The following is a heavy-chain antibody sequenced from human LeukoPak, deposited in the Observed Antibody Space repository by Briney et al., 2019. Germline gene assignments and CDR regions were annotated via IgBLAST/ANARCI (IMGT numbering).Heavy chain of an antibody. CDR2: ISAYNGDT. Sequence: GASVKVSCKASGYTFTSYAMNWARQAPGQGLEWMGWISAYNGDTNYAQKLQGRVTLTIDTSTTTAYMELRSLRSDDTAVYYCARDPLQYYDILTGWVRLDYFDYWGQGTLVTVSS. CDR3: ARDPLQYYDILTGWVRLDYFDY. D-gene: IGHD3-9*01. V-gene: IGHV1-18*01. J-gene: IGHJ4*02. CDR1: GYTFTSYA.